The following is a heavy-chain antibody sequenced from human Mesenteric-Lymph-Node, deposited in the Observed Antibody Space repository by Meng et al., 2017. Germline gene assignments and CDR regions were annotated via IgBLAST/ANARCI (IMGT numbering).Heavy chain of an antibody. J-gene: IGHJ4*02. CDR3: VTALGYCTGGNCWRSSAVPVAGDSFDY. Sequence: GESLKISCKGSGYGFTSYWIGWVRQRPGKGLEWMGIIYPDDSDTRYSPSFQGHVTISADKSITTAYLQWTTLKASDTAMYYCVTALGYCTGGNCWRSSAVPVAGDSFDYWGQGTLVTVSS. V-gene: IGHV5-51*01. CDR2: IYPDDSDT. D-gene: IGHD2-8*02. CDR1: GYGFTSYW.